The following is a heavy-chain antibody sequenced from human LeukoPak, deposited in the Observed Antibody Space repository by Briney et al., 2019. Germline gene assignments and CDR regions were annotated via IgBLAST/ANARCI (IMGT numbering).Heavy chain of an antibody. CDR3: ARDGNIVVVPAATWFDP. V-gene: IGHV1-2*02. Sequence: AASVKVSCKASGYTFTGYYMHWVRQAPGQGLEWMGWINPNSGGTNYAQKSQGRVTMTRDTSISTAYMELSRLRSDDTAVYYCARDGNIVVVPAATWFDPWGQGTLVTVSS. CDR2: INPNSGGT. CDR1: GYTFTGYY. J-gene: IGHJ5*02. D-gene: IGHD2-2*01.